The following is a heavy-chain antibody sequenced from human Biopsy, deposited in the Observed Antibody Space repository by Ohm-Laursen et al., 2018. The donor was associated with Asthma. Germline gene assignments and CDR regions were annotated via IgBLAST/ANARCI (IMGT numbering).Heavy chain of an antibody. CDR2: ISVYNGNT. D-gene: IGHD3-10*01. J-gene: IGHJ6*02. CDR3: ARAVDYSHYYGIDV. V-gene: IGHV1-18*01. CDR1: GYTFNSAG. Sequence: ATVKISCKSSGYTFNSAGITWVRRAPGQGLEWMGWISVYNGNTKVAQKLQDRVTMITDTSTSTAYMELRSLRSDDTAVYFCARAVDYSHYYGIDVWGQGTTVTVS.